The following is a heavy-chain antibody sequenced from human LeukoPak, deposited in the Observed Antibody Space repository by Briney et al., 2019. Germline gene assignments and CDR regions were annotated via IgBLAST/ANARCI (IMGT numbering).Heavy chain of an antibody. CDR3: ARVIASAERYYDSSGSPLGSFDY. D-gene: IGHD3-22*01. CDR2: INPNSGGT. V-gene: IGHV1-2*02. CDR1: GYTFTGYY. J-gene: IGHJ4*02. Sequence: ASVKVSCKASGYTFTGYYMHWVRQAPGQGLEWMGWINPNSGGTNYAQKFQGRVTMTRDTSISTAYKELSRLRSDDTAVYYCARVIASAERYYDSSGSPLGSFDYWGQGTLVTVSS.